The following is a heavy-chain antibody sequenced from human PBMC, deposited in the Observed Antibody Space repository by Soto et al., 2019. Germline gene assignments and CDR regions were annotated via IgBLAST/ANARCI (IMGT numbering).Heavy chain of an antibody. CDR3: ARGPRCTNGVCYFSRFNWFDP. D-gene: IGHD2-8*01. CDR2: INHSGST. J-gene: IGHJ5*02. V-gene: IGHV4-59*12. CDR1: GGPISSYY. Sequence: SDTLSLTCTVSGGPISSYYWTWIRQPPGKGLAWIGHINHSGSTNYNPSLKSRVTISVDTSKNQFSLKLSSVTAADTAVYYCARGPRCTNGVCYFSRFNWFDPWGQGTLVTVSS.